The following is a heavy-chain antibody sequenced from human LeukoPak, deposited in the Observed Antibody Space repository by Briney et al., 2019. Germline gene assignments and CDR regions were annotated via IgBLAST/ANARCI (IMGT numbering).Heavy chain of an antibody. CDR3: ARDCSSSGSGYYFDY. CDR2: INYSGRT. CDR1: GGSIGSYY. D-gene: IGHD6-6*01. J-gene: IGHJ4*02. Sequence: SETLSLTCTVSGGSIGSYYWSWIRQPPRKGLEWIGYINYSGRTNYNPSLKSRVTLSVDTSKNQFSLKLSSVTAADTAVYYCARDCSSSGSGYYFDYWGQGTLVTVSS. V-gene: IGHV4-59*01.